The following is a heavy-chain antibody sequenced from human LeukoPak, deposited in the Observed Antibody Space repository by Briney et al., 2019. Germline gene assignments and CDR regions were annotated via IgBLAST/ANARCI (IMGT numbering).Heavy chain of an antibody. D-gene: IGHD4-23*01. CDR1: GGSISSYY. Sequence: PSETLSLTCTVSGGSISSYYWSWIRQPPGKGLEWIGYIYNSGSTNYNHSLKSRVTISEDMSNNQFSLKLSSVTAADTAVYYCARALRLWGGNSGIAFDIWGQGTMVTVSS. V-gene: IGHV4-59*01. J-gene: IGHJ3*02. CDR3: ARALRLWGGNSGIAFDI. CDR2: IYNSGST.